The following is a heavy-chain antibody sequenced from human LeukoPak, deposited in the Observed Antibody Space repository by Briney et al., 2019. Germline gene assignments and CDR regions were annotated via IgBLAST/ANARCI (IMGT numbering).Heavy chain of an antibody. V-gene: IGHV4-30-2*01. J-gene: IGHJ2*01. D-gene: IGHD3-22*01. Sequence: SQTLSLTCTVSGGSISSGGYYWSWIRQPPGKGLEWIGYIYHSGSTYYNPSLKSRVTISVDRSKNQFSLKLSSVTAADTAVYYCARDVHYYDSSGSSYWYFDLWGRGTLVTVSS. CDR3: ARDVHYYDSSGSSYWYFDL. CDR2: IYHSGST. CDR1: GGSISSGGYY.